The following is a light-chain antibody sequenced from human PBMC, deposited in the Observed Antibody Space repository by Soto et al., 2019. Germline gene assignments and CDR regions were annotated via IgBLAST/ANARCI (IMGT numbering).Light chain of an antibody. CDR1: QSLLHSNGYNY. CDR2: LGS. V-gene: IGKV2-28*01. CDR3: MQALQTPRYT. Sequence: DIVMTQSPLSLPVTPGEPASISCRSSQSLLHSNGYNYLDWYLQKPGQSPQLLIYLGSNRASGGPDRLSGRGSGKDFTLKISRMEAEDVGVYYCMQALQTPRYTFGQGTKLEIK. J-gene: IGKJ2*01.